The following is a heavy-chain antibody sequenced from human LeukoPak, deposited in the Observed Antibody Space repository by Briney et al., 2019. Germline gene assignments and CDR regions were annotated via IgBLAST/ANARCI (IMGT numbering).Heavy chain of an antibody. D-gene: IGHD6-13*01. CDR3: ASAGSHSYFDS. Sequence: GGSLRLSCAASGFTFSSYAMSWVRQAPGKGLGWVSAINPTGGSTYYADSVKGRFTISRDNSKNTLYLQMNSLRAEDTAVYFCASAGSHSYFDSWGPGALVTVSS. J-gene: IGHJ4*02. CDR2: INPTGGST. V-gene: IGHV3-23*01. CDR1: GFTFSSYA.